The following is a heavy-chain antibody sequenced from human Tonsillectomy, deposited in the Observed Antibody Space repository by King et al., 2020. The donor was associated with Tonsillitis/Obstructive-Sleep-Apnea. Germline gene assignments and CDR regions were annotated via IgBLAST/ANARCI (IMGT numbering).Heavy chain of an antibody. D-gene: IGHD6-19*01. Sequence: QLQESGPGLVKPSETLSLTCTVSGGSISSSSYYWGWIRQPPGKGLEWIGSIYYSGSTYYNPSLKSRVTISVDTSKNQFSLKLSSVTAADTAVYYCARQSGWNPADYWGQGTLVTVSS. CDR1: GGSISSSSYY. CDR3: ARQSGWNPADY. V-gene: IGHV4-39*01. CDR2: IYYSGST. J-gene: IGHJ4*02.